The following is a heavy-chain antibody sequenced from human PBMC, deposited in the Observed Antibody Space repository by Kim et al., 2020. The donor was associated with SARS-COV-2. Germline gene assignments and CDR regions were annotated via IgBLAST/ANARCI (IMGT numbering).Heavy chain of an antibody. CDR2: IWYDGSKR. Sequence: GGSLRLSCVASGFTFSTSGMHWVRQAPGKGLEWVAMIWYDGSKRYYVDSVRGRFSISRDDSTRTVNLQMNSLTVDYTGVYYCVKGAGVFFVYYFDSWGQGTPVIVSS. CDR3: VKGAGVFFVYYFDS. J-gene: IGHJ4*02. CDR1: GFTFSTSG. D-gene: IGHD2-8*01. V-gene: IGHV3-33*06.